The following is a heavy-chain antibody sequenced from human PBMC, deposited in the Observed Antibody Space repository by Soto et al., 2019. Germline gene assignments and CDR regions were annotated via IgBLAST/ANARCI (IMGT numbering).Heavy chain of an antibody. CDR2: IIPLSGTT. J-gene: IGHJ4*02. D-gene: IGHD3-22*01. Sequence: QVQLVQSGAEVRKPGSSVKVSCKASGGTFSNHAVSWVRQAPGQGPEWMGGIIPLSGTTNYVQKFQGRVTITADESMATTYTELSSLRYEDTAVYYCARGPDRSGFNLFDYWGQGTLVTVSS. CDR1: GGTFSNHA. CDR3: ARGPDRSGFNLFDY. V-gene: IGHV1-69*01.